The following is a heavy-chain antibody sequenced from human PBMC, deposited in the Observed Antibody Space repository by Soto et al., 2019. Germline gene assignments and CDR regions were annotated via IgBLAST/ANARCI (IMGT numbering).Heavy chain of an antibody. D-gene: IGHD1-1*01. V-gene: IGHV1-18*01. CDR1: GYTFTSYG. CDR2: ISAYNGNT. CDR3: ASSGNWNDSMGYYYYGMDV. Sequence: ASVKVSCKASGYTFTSYGISWVRQAPGQGLEWMGWISAYNGNTNYAQKIQGRVTMTTDTSTSTAYMEMRSLRSDDTAVYFCASSGNWNDSMGYYYYGMDVWGQGTTVTVSS. J-gene: IGHJ6*02.